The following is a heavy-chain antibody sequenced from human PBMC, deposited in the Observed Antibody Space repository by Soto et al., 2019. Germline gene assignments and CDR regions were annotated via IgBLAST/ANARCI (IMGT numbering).Heavy chain of an antibody. Sequence: GGSLRLSCTASGFTFSSYAMSWVRQAPGKGLEWVSAISGSGGSTYYADSVKGRFTISRDNSKNTLYLQMNSLRAEDTAVYDCAKVVGGGRVVVVAATGYYYYYGMDVWGQGTTVTVSS. J-gene: IGHJ6*02. V-gene: IGHV3-23*01. D-gene: IGHD2-15*01. CDR1: GFTFSSYA. CDR3: AKVVGGGRVVVVAATGYYYYYGMDV. CDR2: ISGSGGST.